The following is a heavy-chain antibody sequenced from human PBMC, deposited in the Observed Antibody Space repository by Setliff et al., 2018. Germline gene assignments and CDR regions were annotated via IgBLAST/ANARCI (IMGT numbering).Heavy chain of an antibody. D-gene: IGHD2-2*01. V-gene: IGHV3-7*01. CDR2: ITHDGSKT. CDR1: GFTFNTYW. Sequence: PGGSLRLSCAGSGFTFNTYWMTWVRQAPGKGLEWVASITHDGSKTYILDSVKGRFTISRDNTKNTLYLQMNSLRAEDTAVYYCARAHSSTLSVHDYWGQGTLVTVSS. CDR3: ARAHSSTLSVHDY. J-gene: IGHJ4*02.